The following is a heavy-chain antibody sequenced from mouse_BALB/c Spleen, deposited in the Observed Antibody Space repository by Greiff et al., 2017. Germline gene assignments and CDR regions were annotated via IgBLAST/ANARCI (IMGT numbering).Heavy chain of an antibody. D-gene: IGHD1-1*01. CDR3: ARHYYGSSYGNYAMDY. J-gene: IGHJ4*01. CDR1: GFTFSSYG. CDR2: ISSGGSYT. V-gene: IGHV5-6*01. Sequence: EVKVVESGGDLVKPGGSLKLSCAASGFTFSSYGMSWVRQTPDKRLEWVATISSGGSYTYYPDSVKGRFTISRDNAKNTLYLQMSSLKSEDTAMYYCARHYYGSSYGNYAMDYWGQGTSVTVSS.